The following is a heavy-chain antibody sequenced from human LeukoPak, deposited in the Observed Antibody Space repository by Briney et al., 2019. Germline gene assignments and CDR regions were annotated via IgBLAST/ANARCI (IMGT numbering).Heavy chain of an antibody. J-gene: IGHJ4*02. CDR1: GFTFSSYW. V-gene: IGHV3-7*01. D-gene: IGHD2-8*01. Sequence: GGSLRLSCAASGFTFSSYWMSWVRQAPGKGLEWVANIKQDGSEKYYVDSVKGRFTISRDNAKNSLYLQMNSLRAEDTAVYYCARGSSLGYCTNGVCYLDYWGQGTLVTVSS. CDR3: ARGSSLGYCTNGVCYLDY. CDR2: IKQDGSEK.